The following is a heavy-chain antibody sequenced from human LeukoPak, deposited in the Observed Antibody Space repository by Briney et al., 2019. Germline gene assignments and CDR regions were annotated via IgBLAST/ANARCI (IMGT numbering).Heavy chain of an antibody. Sequence: GGSLRLSCAASGFTFRDYYMSWIRQAPGKGPEWVSYISSSGSTIYYADSVKGRFTISRDNAKNSLYLQMNSLRAEDTAVYYCARGGENYYDSSGYYPFDYWGQGTLVTVSS. CDR1: GFTFRDYY. J-gene: IGHJ4*02. V-gene: IGHV3-11*01. CDR3: ARGGENYYDSSGYYPFDY. CDR2: ISSSGSTI. D-gene: IGHD3-22*01.